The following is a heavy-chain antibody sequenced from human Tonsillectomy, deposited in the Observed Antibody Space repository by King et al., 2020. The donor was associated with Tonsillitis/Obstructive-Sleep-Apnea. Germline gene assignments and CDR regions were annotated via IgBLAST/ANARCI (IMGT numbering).Heavy chain of an antibody. CDR1: GLSVSSNY. CDR2: IYSGGST. J-gene: IGHJ4*02. D-gene: IGHD3-16*01. V-gene: IGHV3-66*01. Sequence: DVQLVESGGGLVQPGGSLRLSCAASGLSVSSNYMSWVRQAPGKGLEWVSVIYSGGSTYYADSVKGRFTISRDISEKTLNLQMNSLRAEDTAVYYCARDMGVTLYFDDWGQGTLVTVSS. CDR3: ARDMGVTLYFDD.